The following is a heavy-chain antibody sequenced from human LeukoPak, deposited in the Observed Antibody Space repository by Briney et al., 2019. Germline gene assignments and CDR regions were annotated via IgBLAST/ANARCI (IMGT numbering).Heavy chain of an antibody. CDR2: IYSGGST. CDR3: ARVTLGRARVPAATTYYYYYYMDV. J-gene: IGHJ6*03. D-gene: IGHD2-2*01. CDR1: GFTVSSNY. V-gene: IGHV3-66*01. Sequence: GGSLRLSCAASGFTVSSNYMSWVRQAPGKGLEWVSVIYSGGSTYYADSVKGRFTISRDNSKNTLYLQMNSLRAEDTAVYYCARVTLGRARVPAATTYYYYYYMDVWGKGTTVTVSS.